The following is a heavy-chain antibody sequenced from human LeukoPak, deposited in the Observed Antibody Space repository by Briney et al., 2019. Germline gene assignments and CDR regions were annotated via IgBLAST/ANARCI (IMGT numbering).Heavy chain of an antibody. V-gene: IGHV3-30-3*01. CDR2: ISYDGSSK. J-gene: IGHJ4*02. D-gene: IGHD5-18*01. CDR3: ARDGEYSYGYGFDY. Sequence: PGRSLRLSCAASGFTFSTYAMHWVRQAPGKGLEWVAVISYDGSSKYYADSVKGRFTISRDNSKNTLYLQMNSLRAEDTAVYYCARDGEYSYGYGFDYWGQGTLVTVSS. CDR1: GFTFSTYA.